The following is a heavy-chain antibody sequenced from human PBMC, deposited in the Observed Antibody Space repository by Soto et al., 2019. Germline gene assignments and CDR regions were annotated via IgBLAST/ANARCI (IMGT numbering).Heavy chain of an antibody. CDR1: GGTFSSYT. V-gene: IGHV1-18*01. CDR2: ISAYNGYA. Sequence: ASVKVSCKASGGTFSSYTISWVRQAPGQGLEWMGWISAYNGYANYSQKLQGRVTMTTDTSTSTAYMELRSLTSDDTAVFYCAKHLSNGSPDYWGQGTLVTVSS. D-gene: IGHD2-15*01. J-gene: IGHJ4*02. CDR3: AKHLSNGSPDY.